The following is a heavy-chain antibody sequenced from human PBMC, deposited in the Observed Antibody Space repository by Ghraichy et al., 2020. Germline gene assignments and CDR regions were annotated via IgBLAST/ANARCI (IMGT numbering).Heavy chain of an antibody. J-gene: IGHJ3*02. Sequence: GGSLRLSCAASGFTFSDYYMSWIRQAPGKGLEWVSYISSSGSTIYYADSVKGRFTISRDNAKNSLYLQMNSLRAEDTAVYYCAGVYTNCSGGSCYRAGAFDIWGQGTMVTVSS. CDR3: AGVYTNCSGGSCYRAGAFDI. V-gene: IGHV3-11*01. CDR1: GFTFSDYY. D-gene: IGHD2-15*01. CDR2: ISSSGSTI.